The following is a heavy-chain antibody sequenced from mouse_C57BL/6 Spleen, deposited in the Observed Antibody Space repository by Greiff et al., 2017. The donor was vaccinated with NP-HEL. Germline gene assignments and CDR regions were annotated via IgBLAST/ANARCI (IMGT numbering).Heavy chain of an antibody. CDR1: GYTFTSYW. CDR3: ARSPGSSYLFAY. CDR2: IYPSDSET. J-gene: IGHJ3*01. D-gene: IGHD1-1*01. Sequence: QVQLQQPGAELVRPGSSVKLSCKASGYTFTSYWMDWVKQRPGQGLEWIGNIYPSDSETHYNQKFKDKATLTVDKSSSTAYMQLSSLTSEDSAVYYCARSPGSSYLFAYWDQGTLVTVSA. V-gene: IGHV1-61*01.